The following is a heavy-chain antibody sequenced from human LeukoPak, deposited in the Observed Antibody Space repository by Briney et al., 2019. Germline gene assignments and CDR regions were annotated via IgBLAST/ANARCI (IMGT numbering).Heavy chain of an antibody. J-gene: IGHJ4*02. Sequence: ASVKVSCYAAGGTFSSYAISWVRQAPGQGLEWMGRSIPIFGTANYAQKLQVTVTITKDESPSQAYMELSSLTSEDTAVYYCARVNNYYDSSGYYPLDYWGQGTLVTVSS. V-gene: IGHV1-69*05. D-gene: IGHD3-22*01. CDR3: ARVNNYYDSSGYYPLDY. CDR1: GGTFSSYA. CDR2: SIPIFGTA.